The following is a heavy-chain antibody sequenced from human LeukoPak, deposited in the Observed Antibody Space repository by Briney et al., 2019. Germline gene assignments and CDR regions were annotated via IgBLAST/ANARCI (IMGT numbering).Heavy chain of an antibody. CDR3: ARDPDDFWSGSRSVDV. V-gene: IGHV1-18*01. Sequence: ASVKVSCKASGYTFTSYGISWVRQAPGQGLEWMGWISAYNGNTNYAQKLQGRVTMTTDTSTSTAYMELRSLRSDDTAVYYCARDPDDFWSGSRSVDVWGQGTTVTVSS. CDR2: ISAYNGNT. J-gene: IGHJ6*02. CDR1: GYTFTSYG. D-gene: IGHD3-3*01.